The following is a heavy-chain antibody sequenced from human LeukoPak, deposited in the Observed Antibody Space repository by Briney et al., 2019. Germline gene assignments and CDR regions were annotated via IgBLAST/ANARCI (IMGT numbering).Heavy chain of an antibody. J-gene: IGHJ4*02. CDR2: ISYDGSNK. V-gene: IGHV3-30*18. CDR3: AKGEVYGGEFDY. D-gene: IGHD4-23*01. CDR1: GSTFSSYG. Sequence: GRSLRLSCAASGSTFSSYGMHWVRQAPGKGLEWVAVISYDGSNKYYADSVKGRFTISRDNSKNTLYLQMNSLRAEDTAVYYCAKGEVYGGEFDYWGQGTLVTVSS.